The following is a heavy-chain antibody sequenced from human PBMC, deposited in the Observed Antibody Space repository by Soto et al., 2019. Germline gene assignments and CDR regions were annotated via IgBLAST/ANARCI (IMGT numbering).Heavy chain of an antibody. V-gene: IGHV4-59*08. CDR2: IYYSGST. D-gene: IGHD3-16*01. J-gene: IGHJ5*02. Sequence: SETLSLTCTVSGGSISSYYWSWIRQPPGKGLEWIGYIYYSGSTNYNPSLKSRVTISVDTSKNQFSLKLSSVTAADTAVYYCARLGNWFDPCGQGTLVTSPQ. CDR1: GGSISSYY. CDR3: ARLGNWFDP.